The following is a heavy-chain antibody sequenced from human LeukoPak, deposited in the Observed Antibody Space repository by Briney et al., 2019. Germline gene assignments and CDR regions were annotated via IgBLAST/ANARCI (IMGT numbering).Heavy chain of an antibody. CDR2: IYYSGST. Sequence: SETLSLTCPVSGGSISSYYCSWIRQPPGKGLEWIGYIYYSGSTNYNPSLKSRVTISVDTSKNEFSLKVNSVTAADTAVYYCARLGCSGGSCYDHYWGQGTLVTVSS. J-gene: IGHJ4*02. D-gene: IGHD2-15*01. CDR1: GGSISSYY. V-gene: IGHV4-59*08. CDR3: ARLGCSGGSCYDHY.